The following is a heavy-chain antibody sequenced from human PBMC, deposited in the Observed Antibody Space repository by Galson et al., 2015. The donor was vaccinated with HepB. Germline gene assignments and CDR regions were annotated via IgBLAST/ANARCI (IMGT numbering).Heavy chain of an antibody. CDR1: GFTFSSYG. D-gene: IGHD2-21*01. V-gene: IGHV3-21*01. J-gene: IGHJ4*02. CDR3: ARGNCGGDCYDY. Sequence: SLRLSCAASGFTFSSYGMNWVRQAPGKGLEWVSSISSSSSFIYYADSVKGRFTISRDSPKNSLYLQMNSLRAEDTAMYFCARGNCGGDCYDYWGQGTLVTVSS. CDR2: ISSSSSFI.